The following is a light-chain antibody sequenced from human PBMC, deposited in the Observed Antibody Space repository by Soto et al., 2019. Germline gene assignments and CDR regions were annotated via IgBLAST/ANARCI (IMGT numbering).Light chain of an antibody. Sequence: QSVLTQPPSVSGAPGQRVTISCTGSSSNIGAGYDVHWYQQLPGTAPKLLIFSNTNRPSGVPDRFSGPKSGTSASLAITGLQAEDEADYYCQSYDTSLRDYVFGTGTKLTVL. V-gene: IGLV1-40*01. CDR3: QSYDTSLRDYV. CDR1: SSNIGAGYD. CDR2: SNT. J-gene: IGLJ1*01.